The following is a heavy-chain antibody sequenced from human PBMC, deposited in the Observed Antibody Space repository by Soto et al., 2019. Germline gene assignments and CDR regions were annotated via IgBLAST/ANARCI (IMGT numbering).Heavy chain of an antibody. V-gene: IGHV4-34*01. CDR2: INHSGST. J-gene: IGHJ5*02. D-gene: IGHD3-10*01. Sequence: QVQLQQWGAGLLKPSETLSLTCAVYGGSFSGYYWSWIRQPPGKGLEWIGEINHSGSTNYNPSLTSRVTISVDTSKNQFSLKLSSVTAADTAVYYCARGPPPPGRITMVRGVNWFDPWGQGTLVTVSS. CDR3: ARGPPPPGRITMVRGVNWFDP. CDR1: GGSFSGYY.